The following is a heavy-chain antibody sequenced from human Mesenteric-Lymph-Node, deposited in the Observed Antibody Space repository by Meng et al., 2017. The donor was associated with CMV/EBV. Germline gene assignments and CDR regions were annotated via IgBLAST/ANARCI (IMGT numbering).Heavy chain of an antibody. CDR2: IIPILDVT. Sequence: SCKASGDTFSNSPITWVRQAPGQGLEWMGNIIPILDVTNYAQQFQGRVTFTADKSTNTAYMELSSLTSEDTAVYYCARPAMGNWFDPWGQGTLVTVSS. V-gene: IGHV1-69*02. D-gene: IGHD3-16*01. CDR1: GDTFSNSP. J-gene: IGHJ5*02. CDR3: ARPAMGNWFDP.